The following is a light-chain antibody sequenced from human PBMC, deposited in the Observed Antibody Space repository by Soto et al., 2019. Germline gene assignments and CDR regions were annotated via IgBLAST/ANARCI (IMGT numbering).Light chain of an antibody. CDR1: SSNIGAGYD. CDR2: GNS. CDR3: QSYDSSLRVV. Sequence: QAVVTQPPSVSGAPGQRVTISCTGSSSNIGAGYDVHWYQQLPGTAPKRLLYGNSNRPSGVPDRFSGSKSGTSASLAITGLQAEDEADYYCQSYDSSLRVVFGGGTKVTVL. J-gene: IGLJ2*01. V-gene: IGLV1-40*01.